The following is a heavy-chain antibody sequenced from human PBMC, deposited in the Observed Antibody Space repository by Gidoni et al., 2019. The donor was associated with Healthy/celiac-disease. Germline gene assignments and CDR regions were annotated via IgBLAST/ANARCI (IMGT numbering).Heavy chain of an antibody. V-gene: IGHV3-20*01. CDR2: IYWNGGST. CDR3: ARDDRSGMGYFDY. J-gene: IGHJ4*02. Sequence: EVQLVESGGGVVRPGGSLRLSCAASGFTFDDYGMNWVRQAPGKGLEWVSGIYWNGGSTGYADSVKGRFTISRDNAKNSLYLQMNSLRAEDTALYHCARDDRSGMGYFDYWGQGTLVTVSS. D-gene: IGHD3-10*01. CDR1: GFTFDDYG.